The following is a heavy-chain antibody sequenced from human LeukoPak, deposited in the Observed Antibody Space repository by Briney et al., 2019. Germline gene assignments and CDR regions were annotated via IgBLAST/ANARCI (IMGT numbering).Heavy chain of an antibody. J-gene: IGHJ6*03. CDR1: GFTFSSYS. CDR2: ISSSSSTI. CDR3: ARRDYYFYSMDV. Sequence: GGSLRLSCEGSGFTFSSYSMNWVRQAPGKGLEWVSYISSSSSTINYADSVKGRFTISRDNAKNSLYLQINNLRAEDTAVYFCARRDYYFYSMDVWGKGTTVTVSS. V-gene: IGHV3-48*01.